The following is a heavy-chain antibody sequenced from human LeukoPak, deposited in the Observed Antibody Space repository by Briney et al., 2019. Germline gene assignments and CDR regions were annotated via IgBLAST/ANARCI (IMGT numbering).Heavy chain of an antibody. CDR2: ISSISSYI. CDR1: GLTFSSYS. D-gene: IGHD6-13*01. V-gene: IGHV3-21*03. Sequence: GRSLRLSCAASGLTFSSYSMNWVRQAPGKGLEWVSSISSISSYIYYADSVKGRFTISRDNAKNSLSLQMNSLRAEDTAVYYCARVHIAAALDYWGQGTLVTVSS. J-gene: IGHJ4*02. CDR3: ARVHIAAALDY.